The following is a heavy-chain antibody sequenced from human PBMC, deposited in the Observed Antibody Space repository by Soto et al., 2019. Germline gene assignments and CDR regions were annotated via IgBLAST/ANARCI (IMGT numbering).Heavy chain of an antibody. CDR3: AKGGDYGSGLFDP. Sequence: EVQLLESGGGLVQPGGSLRLSCAASGFTFSSYAMSWVRQAPGKGLEWVSAISGSGGSTYYADSVKGRFTISRDNSKNTLYLQMRRLRAEGTAVYYCAKGGDYGSGLFDPWGQGTLVTVSS. V-gene: IGHV3-23*01. CDR1: GFTFSSYA. D-gene: IGHD3-10*01. CDR2: ISGSGGST. J-gene: IGHJ5*02.